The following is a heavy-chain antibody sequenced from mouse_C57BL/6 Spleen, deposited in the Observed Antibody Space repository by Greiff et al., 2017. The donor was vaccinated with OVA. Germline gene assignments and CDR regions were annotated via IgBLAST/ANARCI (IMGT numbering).Heavy chain of an antibody. V-gene: IGHV10-1*01. Sequence: DVKLVESGGGLVQPKGSLKLSCAASGFSFNTYAMNWVRQAPGQGLEWVARIRSKSNNYATYYADSVKDRFTISRDESASMLYLQMNNLKTEDTDMYYCVRHRKNLSLMDDWGQGTSVTVSS. CDR2: IRSKSNNYAT. CDR1: GFSFNTYA. J-gene: IGHJ4*01. CDR3: VRHRKNLSLMDD. D-gene: IGHD1-1*01.